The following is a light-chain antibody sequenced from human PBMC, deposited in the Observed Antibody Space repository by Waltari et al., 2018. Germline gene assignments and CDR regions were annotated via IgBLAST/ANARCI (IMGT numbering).Light chain of an antibody. CDR1: SSNMRAGYD. V-gene: IGLV1-40*01. J-gene: IGLJ2*01. Sequence: QSVLTPPPSVSGAPGQRVTIPCTGSSSNMRAGYDVPWSQQLPGTAPKLLIYGNSNRPSGVPDRFSGSKSGTSASLAITGLQAEDEADYYCQSYDSSLSGDVVFGGGTKLTVL. CDR2: GNS. CDR3: QSYDSSLSGDVV.